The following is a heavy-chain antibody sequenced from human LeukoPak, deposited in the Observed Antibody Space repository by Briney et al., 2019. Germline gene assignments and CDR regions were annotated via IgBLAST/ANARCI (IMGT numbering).Heavy chain of an antibody. CDR2: ISSEGKTT. D-gene: IGHD6-13*01. J-gene: IGHJ4*02. Sequence: GGSLRLSSSASGFIFRPYAMNWVRQAPGKGLEYVSSISSEGKTTYYADSVKGRFTISRDNSKNTLYLQMSSLRPEDTAVYYCVKDRWVDHWGQGTLVTVSS. CDR1: GFIFRPYA. V-gene: IGHV3-64D*06. CDR3: VKDRWVDH.